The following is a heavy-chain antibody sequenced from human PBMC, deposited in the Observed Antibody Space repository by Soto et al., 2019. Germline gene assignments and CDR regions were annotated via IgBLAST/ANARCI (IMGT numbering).Heavy chain of an antibody. CDR1: GYTFSTYE. V-gene: IGHV1-8*01. Sequence: QVQLVQSGAEVRKPGASVKVSCKASGYTFSTYEITWVREATGQGLEWMGWMNPNNGGTIYAQQFQGRVTMTANTSISTAYLELSSLRSEDTAVYYCARGGLVYGGADYCGQGTLVTVSS. CDR3: ARGGLVYGGADY. J-gene: IGHJ4*02. D-gene: IGHD3-3*01. CDR2: MNPNNGGT.